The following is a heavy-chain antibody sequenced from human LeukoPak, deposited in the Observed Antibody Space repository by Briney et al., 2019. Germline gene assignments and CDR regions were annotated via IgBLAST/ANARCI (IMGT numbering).Heavy chain of an antibody. D-gene: IGHD2-15*01. Sequence: ASVKVSCKASGYTFTSYGISWVRQAPGQGLEWMGWISAYNGNTNYAQKLQGRVTMTTDTSTSTAYMELRSLRSEDTAVYYCARAVTARVVVAADVFAFDYGDRYYFDYWGQGTLVTVSS. V-gene: IGHV1-18*01. CDR1: GYTFTSYG. CDR2: ISAYNGNT. CDR3: ARAVTARVVVAADVFAFDYGDRYYFDY. J-gene: IGHJ4*02.